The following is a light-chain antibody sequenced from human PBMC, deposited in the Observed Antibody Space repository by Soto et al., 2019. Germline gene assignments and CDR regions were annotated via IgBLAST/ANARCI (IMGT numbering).Light chain of an antibody. CDR1: SSNIGAGYD. V-gene: IGLV1-40*01. CDR3: QSYDSSLSGWV. CDR2: GNS. J-gene: IGLJ3*02. Sequence: QSVLTQPPSVSGVPGQRVTISCTESSSNIGAGYDVHWYQQLPGTAPKLLIYGNSNRPSGVPDRFSGSKSRTSASLAITGLQAEDEADYYCQSYDSSLSGWVFGGGTKLTVL.